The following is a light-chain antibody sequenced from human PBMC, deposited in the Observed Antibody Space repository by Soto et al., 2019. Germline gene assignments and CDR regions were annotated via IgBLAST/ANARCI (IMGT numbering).Light chain of an antibody. CDR1: QSLLHSNGYNY. J-gene: IGKJ2*01. CDR3: MQALQTPRT. CDR2: LGS. V-gene: IGKV2-28*01. Sequence: DFVMTQSPLSLPVTPGEPASISCRSSQSLLHSNGYNYLDWYLQKPGQSPQLLIYLGSNRASGVPDRFSGRGSGTDFTLKISRVEAEDVGVYYCMQALQTPRTFGQGTKQEIK.